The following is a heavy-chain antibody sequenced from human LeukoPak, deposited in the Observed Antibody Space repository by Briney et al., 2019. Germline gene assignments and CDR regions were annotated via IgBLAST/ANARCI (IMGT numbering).Heavy chain of an antibody. CDR2: IKSKTDGGTT. J-gene: IGHJ3*02. CDR1: GFTFSNAW. D-gene: IGHD3-22*01. V-gene: IGHV3-15*01. CDR3: TTDLYSGYYHDAFDI. Sequence: KPGGSLRLSCAASGFTFSNAWMSWVRQAPGKGLEWVGRIKSKTDGGTTDYAAPVKGRFTISRDDSKNTLYLQMNSLKTEDTAVYYCTTDLYSGYYHDAFDIWGQGTMVTVSS.